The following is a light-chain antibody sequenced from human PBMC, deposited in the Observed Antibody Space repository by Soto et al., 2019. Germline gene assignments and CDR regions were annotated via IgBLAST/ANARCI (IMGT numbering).Light chain of an antibody. CDR1: SSNIGAGYD. V-gene: IGLV1-40*01. J-gene: IGLJ1*01. CDR3: QSYDSSRSAYYV. Sequence: SVLTQPPSVSGAPGQRVTISCTGSSSNIGAGYDVHWYQQLPGTAPKLLIYGNSNRPSGVPDRFSGSKSGTSASLAITGLQAEDEADYYCQSYDSSRSAYYVFGTGTKVTVL. CDR2: GNS.